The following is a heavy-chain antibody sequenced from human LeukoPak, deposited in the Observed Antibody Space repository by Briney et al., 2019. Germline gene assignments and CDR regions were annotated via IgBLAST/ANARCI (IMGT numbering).Heavy chain of an antibody. D-gene: IGHD2-2*02. J-gene: IGHJ4*02. CDR3: ASLCSSTSCYSQSY. V-gene: IGHV3-30*02. CDR2: IRYDGSNK. Sequence: GGSLRLSCAASGFTFSSYGMHWVRQAPGKGLEWVAFIRYDGSNKYYADSVKGRFTISRDNSKNTLYLQMNSLRAEDTAVYYCASLCSSTSCYSQSYWGQGTLVTVSS. CDR1: GFTFSSYG.